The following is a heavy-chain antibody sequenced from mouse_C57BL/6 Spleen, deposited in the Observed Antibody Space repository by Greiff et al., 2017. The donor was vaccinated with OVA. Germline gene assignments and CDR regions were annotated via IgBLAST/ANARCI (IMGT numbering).Heavy chain of an antibody. D-gene: IGHD1-1*01. CDR3: AHITTVVDYYAMDY. CDR1: GYTFTSYW. CDR2: IDPSDSYT. V-gene: IGHV1-59*01. Sequence: QVQLQQPGAELVRPGTSVKLSCKASGYTFTSYWMHWVKQRPGQGLEWIGVIDPSDSYTNYNQKFKGKATLTVDTSSSTAYMQLSSLTSEDSAVYYCAHITTVVDYYAMDYWGQGTSVTVSS. J-gene: IGHJ4*01.